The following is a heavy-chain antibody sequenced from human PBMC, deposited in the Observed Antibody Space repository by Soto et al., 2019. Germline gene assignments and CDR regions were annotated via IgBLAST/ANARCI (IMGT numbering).Heavy chain of an antibody. V-gene: IGHV1-8*01. D-gene: IGHD3-22*01. CDR1: GYTFTSYD. CDR3: ARGGQEGWLLLRPFGY. Sequence: QVQLVQSGAEVKKPGASVKVSCKASGYTFTSYDINWVRQATGQGLEWMGWMNPNSGNTGYAQKFQGRVTMTRNTSIRTAYMEMSSLRYEDTAVYYCARGGQEGWLLLRPFGYWGQGTLVTVSS. CDR2: MNPNSGNT. J-gene: IGHJ4*02.